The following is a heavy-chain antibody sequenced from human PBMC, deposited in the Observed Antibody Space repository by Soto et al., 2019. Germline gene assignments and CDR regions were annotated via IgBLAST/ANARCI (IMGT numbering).Heavy chain of an antibody. V-gene: IGHV3-43D*04. J-gene: IGHJ4*02. CDR3: AKDLGYCSNSSCYTAGMDS. D-gene: IGHD2-2*02. Sequence: GGSLRLSCATSGFTFDDYAMHWVRQVPGKGLEWVSLISWDGGTTYYGDSVKGRFTISRDNSKNSLYLQMNSLRAEDTGFYYCAKDLGYCSNSSCYTAGMDSWGQGTLVTVSS. CDR1: GFTFDDYA. CDR2: ISWDGGTT.